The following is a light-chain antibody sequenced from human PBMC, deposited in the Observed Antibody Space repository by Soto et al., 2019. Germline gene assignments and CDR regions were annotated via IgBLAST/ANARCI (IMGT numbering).Light chain of an antibody. CDR3: QHYNSYSEA. J-gene: IGKJ1*01. CDR1: QSISNY. V-gene: IGKV1-5*03. CDR2: KAS. Sequence: DIRMTQSPSSLSASVGDRVTITCRASQSISNYLHWYHQRPGKAPKLLIYKASTLKSGVPSRFSGSGSGTEFTLTISSLQPDDFATYYCQHYNSYSEAFGQGTKVDIK.